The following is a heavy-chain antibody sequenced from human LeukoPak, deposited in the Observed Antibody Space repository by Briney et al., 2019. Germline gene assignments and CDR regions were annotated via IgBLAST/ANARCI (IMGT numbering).Heavy chain of an antibody. D-gene: IGHD5-18*01. Sequence: PSETLSLTCTVSGGSISSYYWSWIRQPPGKGLEWIGYIYYSGSTYYNPSLKSRVTISVDTSKNQFSLKLSSVTAADTAVYYCAREGYSYEPAGFDYWGQGTLVTVSS. CDR2: IYYSGST. CDR3: AREGYSYEPAGFDY. V-gene: IGHV4-59*12. J-gene: IGHJ4*02. CDR1: GGSISSYY.